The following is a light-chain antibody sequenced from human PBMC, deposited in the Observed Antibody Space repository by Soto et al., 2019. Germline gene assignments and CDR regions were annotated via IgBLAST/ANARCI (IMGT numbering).Light chain of an antibody. CDR1: QSVGRY. V-gene: IGKV3-11*01. J-gene: IGKJ5*01. Sequence: LLTQSPATLSLSRWEIATLSCRASQSVGRYLAWYQQRPGQAPSLLIYDASNRATGVPARFSGGGSGTDFTLTISSLEPEDFAVYYCQQRNDWRRGTFGQGTRLEI. CDR2: DAS. CDR3: QQRNDWRRGT.